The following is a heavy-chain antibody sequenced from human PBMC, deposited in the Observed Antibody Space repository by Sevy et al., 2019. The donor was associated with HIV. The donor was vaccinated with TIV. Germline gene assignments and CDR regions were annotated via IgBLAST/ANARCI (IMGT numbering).Heavy chain of an antibody. CDR2: IVVGSDNK. Sequence: ASVKVSCKASGFTYSNSAVQWVRQTRGPRLAWIGWIVVGSDNKNYEQKFQERDTIIRNMSTMTAYMELSSMRSEDTAVYYCAAGDMARFGGPLRVFDMWGQGTMVTVSS. CDR1: GFTYSNSA. CDR3: AAGDMARFGGPLRVFDM. J-gene: IGHJ3*02. V-gene: IGHV1-58*01. D-gene: IGHD3-16*01.